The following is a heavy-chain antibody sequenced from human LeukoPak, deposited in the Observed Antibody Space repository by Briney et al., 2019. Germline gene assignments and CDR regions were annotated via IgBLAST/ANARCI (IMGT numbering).Heavy chain of an antibody. Sequence: GGSLRLSCAASGFTFDDYAMHWVRQVPGRGLEWVSSVSWSGSNIAYADSVKGRFSISRDNANNSLFLQMNGLKGEDTAFYYCVKVKNFLTVTGYFDHWGQGTLVTVSS. V-gene: IGHV3-9*01. J-gene: IGHJ4*02. CDR1: GFTFDDYA. D-gene: IGHD2/OR15-2a*01. CDR3: VKVKNFLTVTGYFDH. CDR2: VSWSGSNI.